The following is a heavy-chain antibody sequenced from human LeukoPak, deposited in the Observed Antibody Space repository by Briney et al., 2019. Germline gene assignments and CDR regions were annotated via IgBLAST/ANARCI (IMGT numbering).Heavy chain of an antibody. J-gene: IGHJ4*02. CDR2: ISWDGGST. V-gene: IGHV3-43D*03. CDR3: GRDSGVYCSGGSCYLDC. D-gene: IGHD2-15*01. Sequence: GGSLRLSCEVSGFTFDDYGMHWVRQAPGKGLEWVSLISWDGGSTYYADSVKGRFTISRDNSKNSLYLQMNSLRAEDTALYYCGRDSGVYCSGGSCYLDCWGQGTLVTVSS. CDR1: GFTFDDYG.